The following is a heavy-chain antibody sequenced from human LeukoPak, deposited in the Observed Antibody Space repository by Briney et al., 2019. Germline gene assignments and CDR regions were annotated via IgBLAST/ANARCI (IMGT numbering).Heavy chain of an antibody. Sequence: GGSLRLSCAASGFTVSSNYMSWVRQAPGKGLEWVSVIYSGGSTYYADSVKGRFTISRDDSKNTLYLQMNSLRAEDTAVYYCARDKGIAAAGTDYYYYGMDVWGQGTTVTVSS. CDR1: GFTVSSNY. J-gene: IGHJ6*02. CDR2: IYSGGST. D-gene: IGHD6-13*01. V-gene: IGHV3-53*01. CDR3: ARDKGIAAAGTDYYYYGMDV.